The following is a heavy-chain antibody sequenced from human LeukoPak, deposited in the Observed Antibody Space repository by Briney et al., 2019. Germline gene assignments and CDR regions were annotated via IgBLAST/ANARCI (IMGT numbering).Heavy chain of an antibody. CDR2: IYHSGST. CDR1: GYSISSGYY. CDR3: ARLTTGYCGGDCYPT. Sequence: PSETLSLTCTVSGYSISSGYYWGWIRQPPGKGLEWIGSIYHSGSTYYNPSLKSRVTISVDTSKNQFSLKLSSVTAADTAVYYCARLTTGYCGGDCYPTWGQGTLVTVSS. V-gene: IGHV4-38-2*02. D-gene: IGHD2-21*02. J-gene: IGHJ5*02.